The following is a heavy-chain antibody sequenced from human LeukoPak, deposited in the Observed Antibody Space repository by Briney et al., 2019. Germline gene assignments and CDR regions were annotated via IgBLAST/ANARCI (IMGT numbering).Heavy chain of an antibody. V-gene: IGHV3-7*01. CDR1: GFAFSSYW. Sequence: GGSLRLSCAASGFAFSSYWMSWVRQAPGKGLEWVANIKQDGSEKYYVDSVKGRFTISRDNAKNSLYLQMNSLRAEDTAVYYCARETPRDLVYYYYYMDVWGKGTTVTVSS. J-gene: IGHJ6*03. CDR2: IKQDGSEK. D-gene: IGHD2-15*01. CDR3: ARETPRDLVYYYYYMDV.